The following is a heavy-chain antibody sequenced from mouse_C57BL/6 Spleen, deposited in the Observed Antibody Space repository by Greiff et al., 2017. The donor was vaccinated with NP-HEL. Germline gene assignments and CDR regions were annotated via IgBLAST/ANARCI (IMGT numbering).Heavy chain of an antibody. CDR3: VREGLYEDAMDY. J-gene: IGHJ4*01. D-gene: IGHD2-12*01. V-gene: IGHV10-3*01. CDR2: IRSKSSNYAT. Sequence: EVKVVESGGGLVQPKGSLKLSCAASGFTFNTYAMHWVRQAPGKGLEWVARIRSKSSNYATYYADSVKDRFTISSDDSQSMLYLQMNNRKTDDTAMYYCVREGLYEDAMDYWGQGTSVTVSS. CDR1: GFTFNTYA.